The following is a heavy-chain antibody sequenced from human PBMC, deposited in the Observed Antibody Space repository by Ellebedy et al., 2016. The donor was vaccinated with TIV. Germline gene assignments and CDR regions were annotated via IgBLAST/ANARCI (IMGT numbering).Heavy chain of an antibody. D-gene: IGHD3-22*01. J-gene: IGHJ5*02. Sequence: GGSLRLXCAASGFTFSSYGMHWVRQAPGKGLEWVAVIWYDGSNKYYADSVKGRFTISRDNSKNTLYLQMNSLRAEDTAVYYCAKVETDSSGYQWFDPWGQGTLVTVSS. CDR2: IWYDGSNK. CDR1: GFTFSSYG. CDR3: AKVETDSSGYQWFDP. V-gene: IGHV3-30*02.